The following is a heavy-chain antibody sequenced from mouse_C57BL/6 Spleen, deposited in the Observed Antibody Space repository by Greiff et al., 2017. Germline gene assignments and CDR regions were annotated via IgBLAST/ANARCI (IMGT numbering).Heavy chain of an antibody. J-gene: IGHJ4*01. V-gene: IGHV1-63*01. CDR1: GYTFTNYW. D-gene: IGHD2-5*01. Sequence: QVQLQQSGAELVRPGTSVKMSCKASGYTFTNYWIGWAKQRPGHGLEWIGDIYPGGGYTNYNEKFKGKATLTADKSSSTAYMQFSSLTSEDSAIYYGARCNYSNYVNYAMDYWGQGTSVTVSS. CDR3: ARCNYSNYVNYAMDY. CDR2: IYPGGGYT.